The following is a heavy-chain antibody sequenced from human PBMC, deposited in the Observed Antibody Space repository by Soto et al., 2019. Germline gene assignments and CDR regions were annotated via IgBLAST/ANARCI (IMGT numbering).Heavy chain of an antibody. J-gene: IGHJ4*02. CDR2: IYYSGTT. Sequence: SETLSLTCTVSGGSISSYYWSWIRQPPGKGLEWIGYIYYSGTTYYNPSLKSRVTISVDTSKNQFSLKLSSVTAADTAVYYCARYCSCGRRFGGRSRFFDYWGQGTLVTGSS. CDR3: ARYCSCGRRFGGRSRFFDY. CDR1: GGSISSYY. D-gene: IGHD2-15*01. V-gene: IGHV4-59*01.